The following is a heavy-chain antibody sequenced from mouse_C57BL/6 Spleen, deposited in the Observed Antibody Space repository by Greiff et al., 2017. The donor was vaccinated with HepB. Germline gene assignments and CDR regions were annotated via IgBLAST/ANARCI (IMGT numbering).Heavy chain of an antibody. J-gene: IGHJ4*01. Sequence: EVQLQQSGPELVKPGASVKMSCKASGYTFTDYNMHWVKQSHGKSLEWIGYINPNNGGTSYNQKFKGKATLTVNKSSSTAYMDLRSLTSEDSAVYYCARAGGRWVLYAMDYWGQGTSVTVSS. CDR1: GYTFTDYN. V-gene: IGHV1-22*01. D-gene: IGHD2-3*01. CDR2: INPNNGGT. CDR3: ARAGGRWVLYAMDY.